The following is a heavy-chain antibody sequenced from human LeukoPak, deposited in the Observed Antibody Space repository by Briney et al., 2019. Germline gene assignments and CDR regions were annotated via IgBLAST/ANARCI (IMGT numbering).Heavy chain of an antibody. D-gene: IGHD2/OR15-2a*01. V-gene: IGHV3-21*01. CDR3: ARDHDLAQRIYYFDY. Sequence: GGSLRLSCAASGFTFSSYSMNWVRQAPGKGLEWVSSISSSSSYIYYADSVKGRFTISRDNAKNSLYLQMNSLRAEDTAVYYCARDHDLAQRIYYFDYWGQGTLVTVSS. CDR1: GFTFSSYS. J-gene: IGHJ4*02. CDR2: ISSSSSYI.